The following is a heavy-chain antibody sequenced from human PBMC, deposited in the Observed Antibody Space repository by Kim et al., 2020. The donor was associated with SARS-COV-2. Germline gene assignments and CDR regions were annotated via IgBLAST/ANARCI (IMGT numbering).Heavy chain of an antibody. V-gene: IGHV1-69*13. CDR2: IIPIFGTA. CDR3: ARGVVEMATIPLS. CDR1: GGTFSSYA. Sequence: SVKVSCKASGGTFSSYAISWVRQAPGQGLEWMGGIIPIFGTANYAQKFQGRVTITADESTSTAYMELSSLRSEDTAVYYCARGVVEMATIPLSWGQGTLVTVSS. J-gene: IGHJ5*02. D-gene: IGHD5-12*01.